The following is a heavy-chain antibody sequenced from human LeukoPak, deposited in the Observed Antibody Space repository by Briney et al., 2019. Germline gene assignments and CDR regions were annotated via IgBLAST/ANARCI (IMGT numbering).Heavy chain of an antibody. V-gene: IGHV4-4*07. D-gene: IGHD5-12*01. CDR1: GGSISSYY. CDR2: IYTSGST. J-gene: IGHJ6*03. CDR3: ARDGDIVASPYYYYYMDV. Sequence: SETLSLTCTVSGGSISSYYWSWIRQPAGKGLEWIGRIYTSGSTNYNPSLKSRVTMSVDTSKNQFSLKLSSVTAADTAVYYCARDGDIVASPYYYYYMDVWGKGATVTISS.